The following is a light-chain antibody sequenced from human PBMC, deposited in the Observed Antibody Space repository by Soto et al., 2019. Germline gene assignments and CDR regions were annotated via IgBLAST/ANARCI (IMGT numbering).Light chain of an antibody. CDR2: DAS. J-gene: IGKJ4*01. Sequence: IQLTQSPSSLSASVGDSVTITCRASQGISSFLAWYQQKPGKAPKLLIYDASNLETGVPSRFSGSGSGTDFTFTISSLQPEDIATYYCQQYDNPLTFGGGTKVDI. CDR1: QGISSF. V-gene: IGKV1-33*01. CDR3: QQYDNPLT.